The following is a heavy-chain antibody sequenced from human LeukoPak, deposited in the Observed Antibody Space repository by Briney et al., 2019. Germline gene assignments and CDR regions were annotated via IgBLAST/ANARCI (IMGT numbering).Heavy chain of an antibody. Sequence: SETLSLTCAVSGYSISSGYYWGWIRQPPGKGLEWIGSIYHTGSTYYNPSLKSRVTISVDTSKNQFSLKLSSVTAADTAVYYCARSDDGYNPSSWGQGTLVTVSS. J-gene: IGHJ5*02. CDR1: GYSISSGYY. D-gene: IGHD5-24*01. CDR3: ARSDDGYNPSS. CDR2: IYHTGST. V-gene: IGHV4-38-2*01.